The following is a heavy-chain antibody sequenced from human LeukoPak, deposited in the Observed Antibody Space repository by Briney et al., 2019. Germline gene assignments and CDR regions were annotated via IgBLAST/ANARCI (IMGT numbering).Heavy chain of an antibody. CDR1: GFTFSNYG. Sequence: GRSLRLSCAASGFTFSNYGMHWVRQAPGKGLEWVAVIWYDGSNKYYADSVKGRFTISRDNPKNTLYLQMNSLRAEDTAVYYCARAYPFDSGNYGHDCWGQGTLVTVSS. J-gene: IGHJ4*02. CDR2: IWYDGSNK. V-gene: IGHV3-33*01. CDR3: ARAYPFDSGNYGHDC. D-gene: IGHD3-10*01.